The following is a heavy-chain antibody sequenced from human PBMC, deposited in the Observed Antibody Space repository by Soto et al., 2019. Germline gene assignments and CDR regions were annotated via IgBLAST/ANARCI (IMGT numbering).Heavy chain of an antibody. CDR1: GYTFTIYG. CDR2: ISAYNGNT. J-gene: IGHJ3*02. CDR3: ARDLPYPYYGSGRGLVKAFDI. V-gene: IGHV1-18*01. D-gene: IGHD3-10*01. Sequence: GASVKVSCKASGYTFTIYGISWVRQAPGQGLEWMGWISAYNGNTNYAQKLQGRVTMTTDTSTSTAYMELRSLRSDDTAVYYCARDLPYPYYGSGRGLVKAFDIWGQGTMVTVSS.